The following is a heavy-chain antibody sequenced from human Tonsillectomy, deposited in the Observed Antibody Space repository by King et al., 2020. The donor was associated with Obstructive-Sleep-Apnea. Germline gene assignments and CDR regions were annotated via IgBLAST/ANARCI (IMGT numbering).Heavy chain of an antibody. D-gene: IGHD3-10*01. Sequence: VQLQESGPGLVKPSETLSLTCTVSGGSISSSSYYWGWIRQPPGKGLEWIGSIYYSGSTYYNPSLKSRVTISVDTSKNQFSLKLSSVTAADAAVYYCARDHRFRGIDYWGQGTLVTVSS. V-gene: IGHV4-39*07. CDR3: ARDHRFRGIDY. J-gene: IGHJ4*02. CDR2: IYYSGST. CDR1: GGSISSSSYY.